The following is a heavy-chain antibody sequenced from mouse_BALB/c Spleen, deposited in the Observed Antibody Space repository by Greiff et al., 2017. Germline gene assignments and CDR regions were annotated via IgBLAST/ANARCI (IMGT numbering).Heavy chain of an antibody. V-gene: IGHV1-69*02. J-gene: IGHJ2*01. CDR2: IDPSDSET. CDR3: ARSGENYYFDY. D-gene: IGHD3-1*01. CDR1: GYTFTSYW. Sequence: QVQLKQPGAELVKPGAPVKLSCKASGYTFTSYWMNWVKQRPGRGLEWIGRIDPSDSETHYNQKFKDKATLTVDKSSSTAYIQLSSLTSEDSAVYYCARSGENYYFDYWGQGTTLTVSS.